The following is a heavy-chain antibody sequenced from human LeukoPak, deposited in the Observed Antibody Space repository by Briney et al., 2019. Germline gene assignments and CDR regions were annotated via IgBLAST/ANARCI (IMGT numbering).Heavy chain of an antibody. D-gene: IGHD2-2*01. CDR1: GFTFSSYA. CDR3: AKERAGTTCTGCYMDV. CDR2: TGSST. Sequence: GGSLRLSCVASGFTFSSYAMTWVRQAPGKGLEWVASTGSSTYYADSVKGRFIISRDNSKNTLYLQMNSLRAEDTAIYYCAKERAGTTCTGCYMDVWGKGTTVTVSS. J-gene: IGHJ6*03. V-gene: IGHV3-23*01.